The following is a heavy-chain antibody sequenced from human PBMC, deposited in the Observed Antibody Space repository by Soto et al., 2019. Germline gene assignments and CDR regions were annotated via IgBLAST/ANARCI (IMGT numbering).Heavy chain of an antibody. J-gene: IGHJ4*02. CDR1: GYTFTSYA. CDR2: INAGNGNT. Sequence: QVQLVQSGAEVKKPGASVKVSCKASGYTFTSYAMHWVRQAPGQRLEWMGWINAGNGNTKYSQKFQGRVTITRDTSASLDYMAMSSLRSEDTAVYYCAREETDCSSTSCIDYWGQGTLVTVSS. D-gene: IGHD2-2*01. CDR3: AREETDCSSTSCIDY. V-gene: IGHV1-3*01.